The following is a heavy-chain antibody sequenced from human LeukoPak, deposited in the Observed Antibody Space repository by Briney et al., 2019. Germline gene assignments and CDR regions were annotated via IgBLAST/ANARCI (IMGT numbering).Heavy chain of an antibody. J-gene: IGHJ3*02. V-gene: IGHV3-30*04. CDR1: GFTFSSYA. CDR2: ISYDGSNK. CDR3: ARGQVTAVTSLAAFDI. Sequence: GRSLRLSCAASGFTFSSYAMHWVRQAPGKGLEWVAVISYDGSNKYYADSVKGRFTMSRDNSKNTLFLQMNSLRADDTAVYYCARGQVTAVTSLAAFDIWGQGTMVIVSS. D-gene: IGHD4-17*01.